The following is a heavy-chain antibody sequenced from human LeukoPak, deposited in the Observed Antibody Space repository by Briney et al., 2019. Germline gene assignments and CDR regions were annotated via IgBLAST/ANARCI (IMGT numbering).Heavy chain of an antibody. CDR1: GGSFSGYY. V-gene: IGHV4-34*01. CDR2: INHSGST. Sequence: PSETLSLTCAVYGGSFSGYYWSWIRQPPGKGLEWIGEINHSGSTNYNPSLKSRVTISVDTSKNQFSLKLSSVTAADTAVYYCASLGGSYYYMDVWGKGTTVTVSS. D-gene: IGHD3-16*01. J-gene: IGHJ6*03. CDR3: ASLGGSYYYMDV.